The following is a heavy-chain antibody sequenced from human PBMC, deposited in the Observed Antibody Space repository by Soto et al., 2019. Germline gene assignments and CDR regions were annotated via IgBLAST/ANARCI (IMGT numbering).Heavy chain of an antibody. CDR2: ISGSGGST. D-gene: IGHD2-15*01. CDR3: TKLPWQLLTTTYFDY. Sequence: EVQLLESGGGLVQPGGSLRLSCAASGFTFSSYAMSWVRQAPGKGLEWVSAISGSGGSTYYADSVKGRFTISRDNSKNTLYLQMNSLRAEDTAVYYCTKLPWQLLTTTYFDYWGQGTLVTVSS. CDR1: GFTFSSYA. V-gene: IGHV3-23*01. J-gene: IGHJ4*02.